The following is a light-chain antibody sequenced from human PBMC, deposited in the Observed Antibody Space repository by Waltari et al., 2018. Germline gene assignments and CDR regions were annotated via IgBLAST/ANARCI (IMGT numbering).Light chain of an antibody. Sequence: QCALTQPPSVSGSPGRSVAISCPATSRDVGNYNHISWYQQSPGTAPNLMIYDVTNPPSVVPDLFSVSKSGNTASLTISGLQAEDEADYYCSSPTTSITWVFGGGTKLTVL. J-gene: IGLJ3*02. CDR3: SSPTTSITWV. V-gene: IGLV2-18*02. CDR1: SRDVGNYNH. CDR2: DVT.